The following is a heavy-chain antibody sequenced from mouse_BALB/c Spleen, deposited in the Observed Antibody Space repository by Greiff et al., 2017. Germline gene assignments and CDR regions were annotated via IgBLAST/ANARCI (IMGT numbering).Heavy chain of an antibody. CDR2: ISSGGST. CDR1: GFTFSSYA. V-gene: IGHV5-6-5*01. D-gene: IGHD1-1*01. Sequence: EVMLVESGGGLVKPGGSLKLSCAASGFTFSSYAMSWVRQTPEKRLEWVASISSGGSTYYPDSVKGRFTISRDNARNILYLQMSSLRSEDTAMYYCAREGYYGSRTMDYWGQGTSVTVSS. CDR3: AREGYYGSRTMDY. J-gene: IGHJ4*01.